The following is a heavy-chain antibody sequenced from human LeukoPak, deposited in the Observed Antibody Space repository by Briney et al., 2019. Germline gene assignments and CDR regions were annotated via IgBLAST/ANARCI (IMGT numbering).Heavy chain of an antibody. V-gene: IGHV4-39*01. CDR2: IYYSGST. D-gene: IGHD1-1*01. Sequence: SETLSLTCTVSGGSISSSPYYWGWIRQPPGKGLEWIGTIYYSGSTYYNPSLKSRVTISVDTSKNQFSLKLTSVTAADTAVYYCARPVPSRLGWFDPSGQGTLVTVSS. J-gene: IGHJ5*02. CDR3: ARPVPSRLGWFDP. CDR1: GGSISSSPYY.